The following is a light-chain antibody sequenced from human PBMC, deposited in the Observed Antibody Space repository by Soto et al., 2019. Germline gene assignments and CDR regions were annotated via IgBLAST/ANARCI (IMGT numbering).Light chain of an antibody. CDR3: QQYEKWPPSIT. Sequence: EVVLTQSPATLSVSPWAVATLSCRASQSVGSNLAWYQQKPGQTPRVLIYGASTRAIGIPARFSGGGSVTEFTLTISSLQSEDFALYYCQQYEKWPPSITFGQGTRLEIK. CDR1: QSVGSN. V-gene: IGKV3-15*01. J-gene: IGKJ5*01. CDR2: GAS.